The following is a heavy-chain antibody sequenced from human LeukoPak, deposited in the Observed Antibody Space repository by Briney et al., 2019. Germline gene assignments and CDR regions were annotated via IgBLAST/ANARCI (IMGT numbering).Heavy chain of an antibody. CDR3: AKAYYYYYMDV. J-gene: IGHJ6*03. CDR1: GFTFSSYG. CDR2: IRYGGSNK. V-gene: IGHV3-33*06. Sequence: GRSLRLSCAASGFTFSSYGMHWVRQAPGKGLEWLAVIRYGGSNKYYADSVKGRFTISKHNSKNTLYLQMNSLRAEDTAVYYCAKAYYYYYMDVWGKGTTVTVSS.